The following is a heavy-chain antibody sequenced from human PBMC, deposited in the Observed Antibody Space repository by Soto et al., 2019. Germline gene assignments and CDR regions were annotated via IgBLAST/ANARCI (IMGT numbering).Heavy chain of an antibody. CDR1: GGSVSSYY. Sequence: ETLSLTCPVSGGSVSSYYWSWIRQPPGKGLEWIGYIYYIGSTNYNPSLKSRVTISVDTSKNQFSLKLSSVTAADTAVYYCARGLRRQLLNWFDPWGQGTLVTVSS. D-gene: IGHD2-2*01. V-gene: IGHV4-59*02. CDR3: ARGLRRQLLNWFDP. CDR2: IYYIGST. J-gene: IGHJ5*02.